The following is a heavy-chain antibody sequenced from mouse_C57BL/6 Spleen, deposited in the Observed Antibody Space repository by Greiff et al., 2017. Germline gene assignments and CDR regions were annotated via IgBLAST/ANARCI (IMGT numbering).Heavy chain of an antibody. V-gene: IGHV2-9*01. CDR1: GFSLTSYG. CDR2: IWGGGST. Sequence: VQLQQSGPGLVAPSQSLSITCTVSGFSLTSYGVDWVRQPPGKGLEWLGVIWGGGSTNYNSALMSRLSISKDNSKSQVFLKMNSLQTDNTAMYYCAKQGVYDGYYVDFDYWGQGTTLTVSS. D-gene: IGHD2-3*01. J-gene: IGHJ2*01. CDR3: AKQGVYDGYYVDFDY.